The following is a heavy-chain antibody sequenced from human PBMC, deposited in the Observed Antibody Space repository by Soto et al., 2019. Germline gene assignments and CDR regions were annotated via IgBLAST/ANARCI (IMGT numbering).Heavy chain of an antibody. J-gene: IGHJ5*02. CDR1: GGPFDIFS. CDR2: IIPIFGTA. D-gene: IGHD6-19*01. V-gene: IGHV1-69*01. Sequence: QVQLVQSGAEVKKPGYSLKVSYKASGGPFDIFSISWVRQAPGQGRESTGGIIPIFGTAEYSQKFQGRVTITADESTSMSYSELSSLRFGDTTVYYCAQENRDDDSGLCSSTDWFDPWGQGTLVTVTS. CDR3: AQENRDDDSGLCSSTDWFDP.